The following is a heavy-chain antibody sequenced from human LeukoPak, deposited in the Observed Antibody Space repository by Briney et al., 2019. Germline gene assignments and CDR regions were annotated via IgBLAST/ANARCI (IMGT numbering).Heavy chain of an antibody. CDR3: VRATAGTTLFEGIDY. V-gene: IGHV4-4*02. CDR1: GGSISSSAW. J-gene: IGHJ4*02. Sequence: PSETLSLTCAVSGGSISSSAWWCWVRQPPGKGLEWIGEIHRSGSTYYNPSLKSRVTISVDTSKNQFSLKLSSVTAADTAVYYCVRATAGTTLFEGIDYWGQGTLVTVSS. CDR2: IHRSGST. D-gene: IGHD1-1*01.